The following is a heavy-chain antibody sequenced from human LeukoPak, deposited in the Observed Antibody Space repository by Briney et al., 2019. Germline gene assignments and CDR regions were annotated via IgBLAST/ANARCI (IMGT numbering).Heavy chain of an antibody. D-gene: IGHD3-10*01. J-gene: IGHJ4*02. Sequence: PSETLSLTCTVSGGSISSGSYYWSWIRQPAGKRLEWIGRIYTSGSTNYNPSLKSRVTISVDTSKNQFSLKLSSVTAADTAVYYCARAGQWFGELFLWGQGTLVTVSS. CDR2: IYTSGST. CDR1: GGSISSGSYY. V-gene: IGHV4-61*02. CDR3: ARAGQWFGELFL.